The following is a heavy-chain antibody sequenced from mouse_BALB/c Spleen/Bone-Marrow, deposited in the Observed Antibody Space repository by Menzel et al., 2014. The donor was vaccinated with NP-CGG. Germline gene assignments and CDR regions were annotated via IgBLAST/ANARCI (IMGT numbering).Heavy chain of an antibody. CDR3: TRGRRDAMDY. Sequence: QVQLKESGAELVKPGASVKLSCKASGYTFTSYYMYWVKQRPGQGLEWIGEINPSNGGTNFNEKFKSKATLTVDKSSSTAYMQPSSLTSEDSAVYYCTRGRRDAMDYWGQGTSVTVSS. J-gene: IGHJ4*01. CDR1: GYTFTSYY. V-gene: IGHV1S81*02. CDR2: INPSNGGT.